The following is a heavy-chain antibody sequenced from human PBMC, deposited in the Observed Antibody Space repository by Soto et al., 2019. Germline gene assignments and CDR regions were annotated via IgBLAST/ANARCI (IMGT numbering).Heavy chain of an antibody. Sequence: GASVKVSCKASGYTFTSYYMHWVRQAPGQGLEWMGIINPSGGSTSYAQKFQGRVTMTRDTSTSTVYMELSSLRSEDTAVYYCARMVRGTTPLYYYYGMDVSGQGTTVTVSS. J-gene: IGHJ6*02. D-gene: IGHD3-10*01. CDR1: GYTFTSYY. CDR3: ARMVRGTTPLYYYYGMDV. V-gene: IGHV1-46*01. CDR2: INPSGGST.